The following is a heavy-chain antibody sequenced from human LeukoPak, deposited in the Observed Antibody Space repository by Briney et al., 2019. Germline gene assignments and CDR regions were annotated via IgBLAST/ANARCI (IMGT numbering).Heavy chain of an antibody. CDR2: IYYSGST. Sequence: SETLSLTCSVSSVSIINSNYYWGWIRQPPGKGLEWIGSIYYSGSTYYNPSLKSRVTISVDTSKNQFSLKLSSVTAADTAVYYCARLDTDAFDIWGQGTMVTVSS. V-gene: IGHV4-39*01. D-gene: IGHD5-18*01. CDR1: SVSIINSNYY. J-gene: IGHJ3*02. CDR3: ARLDTDAFDI.